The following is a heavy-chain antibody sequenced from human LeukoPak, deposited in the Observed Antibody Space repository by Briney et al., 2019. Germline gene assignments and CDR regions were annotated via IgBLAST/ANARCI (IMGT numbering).Heavy chain of an antibody. D-gene: IGHD4-23*01. CDR2: IYYSGST. J-gene: IGHJ5*02. Sequence: PSETLSLTCTASGGTISSYYWSWIRQPPGKGLEWIGYIYYSGSTNYNPSVKSRVTISVDTSKNQFYLNLSTVTAADTAVYYCARHFADYGGNLRFDTWGQGTLVTVSS. CDR1: GGTISSYY. V-gene: IGHV4-59*08. CDR3: ARHFADYGGNLRFDT.